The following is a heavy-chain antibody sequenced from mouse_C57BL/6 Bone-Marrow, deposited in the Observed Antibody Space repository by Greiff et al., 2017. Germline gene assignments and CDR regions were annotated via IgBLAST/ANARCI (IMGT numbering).Heavy chain of an antibody. CDR3: ARSLYYGSSYWYFDV. CDR1: GYTFTDYN. V-gene: IGHV1-18*01. J-gene: IGHJ1*03. Sequence: EVQLQESGPELVKPGASVKIPCKASGYTFTDYNMDWVKQSHGKSLEWIGDINPNNGGTIYNQKFKGKATLTLDKSSSTAYMELRSLTSEDTAVYYCARSLYYGSSYWYFDVWGTGTTVTVSS. D-gene: IGHD1-1*01. CDR2: INPNNGGT.